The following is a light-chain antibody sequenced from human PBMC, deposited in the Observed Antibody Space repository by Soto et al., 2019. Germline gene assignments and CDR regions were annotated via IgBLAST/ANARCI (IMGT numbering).Light chain of an antibody. V-gene: IGKV3D-20*02. Sequence: EIVLTQSPGTLSLSPGERATLSCRASQSLSSNYLAWYQQKPGQAPRLLIYDASGRATGVPDRFSGSGSGTDCTLTISRLEPEDFAVYYCQHRKTFGQGTKVQIK. CDR2: DAS. CDR1: QSLSSNY. J-gene: IGKJ1*01. CDR3: QHRKT.